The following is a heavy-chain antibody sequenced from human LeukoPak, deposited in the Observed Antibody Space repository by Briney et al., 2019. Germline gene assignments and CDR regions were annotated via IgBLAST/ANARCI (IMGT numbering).Heavy chain of an antibody. J-gene: IGHJ4*02. CDR2: INQDGGEK. V-gene: IGHV3-7*01. CDR1: GFTFSSYW. Sequence: PGGSLRLSCAASGFTFSSYWMSWVRQAPGKGLEWVANINQDGGEKYYVDSVKGRFTISRDNSKNSLYLQMNSLRAEDTAVYYCAREALMIVVVITTSLDYWGQGTLVTVSS. CDR3: AREALMIVVVITTSLDY. D-gene: IGHD3-22*01.